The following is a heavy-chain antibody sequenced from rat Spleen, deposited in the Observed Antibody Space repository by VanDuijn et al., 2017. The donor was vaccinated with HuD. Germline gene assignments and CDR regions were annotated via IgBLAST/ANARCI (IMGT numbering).Heavy chain of an antibody. CDR2: IIYDGSST. CDR3: ATEPGYNYFDY. D-gene: IGHD1-4*01. Sequence: EVQLVESGGGLVQPGNSLKLSCAASGFTFSDYAMAWVRQSPKKGLEWVATIIYDGSSTYYRDSVKGRFTISRDNAKSTLYLQMDSLRSEETATYYCATEPGYNYFDYWGQGVMVTVSS. J-gene: IGHJ2*01. CDR1: GFTFSDYA. V-gene: IGHV5S10*01.